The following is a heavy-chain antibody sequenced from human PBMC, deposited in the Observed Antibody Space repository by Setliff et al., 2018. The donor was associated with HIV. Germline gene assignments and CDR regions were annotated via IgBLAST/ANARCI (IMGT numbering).Heavy chain of an antibody. J-gene: IGHJ4*02. D-gene: IGHD6-19*01. CDR1: GYSISSGFY. Sequence: SETLSLTCAVSGYSISSGFYWGWIRQPPGKGLEWIGSIYHSGSTNYNPSLKSRVTISVDTSKNQFSLKLSSVTAADTAVYYCARRSGWYDYWGQGTLVTVSS. CDR2: IYHSGST. CDR3: ARRSGWYDY. V-gene: IGHV4-38-2*01.